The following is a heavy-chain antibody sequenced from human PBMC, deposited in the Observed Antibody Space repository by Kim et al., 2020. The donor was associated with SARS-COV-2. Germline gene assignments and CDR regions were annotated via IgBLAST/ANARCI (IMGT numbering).Heavy chain of an antibody. CDR3: ARGARELWFGELLDYFDY. Sequence: SETLSLTCTVSGGSISSGGYYWSRIRQHPGKGLEWIGYIYYSGSTYYNPSLKSRVTISVDTSKNQFSLKLSSVTAADTAVYYCARGARELWFGELLDYFDYWGQGTLVTVSS. J-gene: IGHJ4*02. CDR2: IYYSGST. V-gene: IGHV4-31*03. D-gene: IGHD3-10*01. CDR1: GGSISSGGYY.